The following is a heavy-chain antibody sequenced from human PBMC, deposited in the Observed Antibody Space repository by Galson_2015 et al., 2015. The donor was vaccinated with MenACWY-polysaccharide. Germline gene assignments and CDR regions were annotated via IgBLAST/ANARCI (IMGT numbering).Heavy chain of an antibody. CDR3: ARGHYGMDV. V-gene: IGHV3-7*01. Sequence: SLRLSCAASGFTFSNYWMTWVRQAPGKGLEWVANIKKDGSEEHYVDSVKGRFTISRDNALYLQMNSLRAEDTAVYFCARGHYGMDVWGQGTTVTVSS. J-gene: IGHJ6*02. CDR2: IKKDGSEE. CDR1: GFTFSNYW.